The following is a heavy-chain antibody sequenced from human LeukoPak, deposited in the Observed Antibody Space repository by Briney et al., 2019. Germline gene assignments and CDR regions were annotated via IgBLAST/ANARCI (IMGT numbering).Heavy chain of an antibody. Sequence: GGSLRLSCAASGFTFINYAMTWVRQAPGKGLEWVSGITGSGISTYYADSVKGRFTISRDNSKNTLYLQMNSLRAEDAAVYYCAKLSGYEAYDVFDIWGQGTMVTVSS. CDR2: ITGSGIST. CDR3: AKLSGYEAYDVFDI. J-gene: IGHJ3*02. D-gene: IGHD5-12*01. CDR1: GFTFINYA. V-gene: IGHV3-23*01.